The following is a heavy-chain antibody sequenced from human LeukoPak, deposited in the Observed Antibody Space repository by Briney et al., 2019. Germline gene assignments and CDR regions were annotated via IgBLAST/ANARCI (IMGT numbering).Heavy chain of an antibody. D-gene: IGHD5-18*01. Sequence: GGSLTLSCTASGFTCSTYSMTWVRQAPGKGLEWVSSISDSSPYIYYTDSVKGRFTISRDNAKNSLYLQMNSLRADDAAVYYCAREPTSMGSDYWGQGTLVTVSS. CDR2: ISDSSPYI. V-gene: IGHV3-21*01. CDR1: GFTCSTYS. J-gene: IGHJ4*02. CDR3: AREPTSMGSDY.